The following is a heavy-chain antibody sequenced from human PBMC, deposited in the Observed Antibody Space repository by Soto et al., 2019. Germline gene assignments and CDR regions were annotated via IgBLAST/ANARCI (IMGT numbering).Heavy chain of an antibody. CDR3: ARLIMITFGGVIVPYYFDY. J-gene: IGHJ4*02. V-gene: IGHV4-31*03. CDR2: IYYSGST. CDR1: GGSISSSGYY. D-gene: IGHD3-16*02. Sequence: SETLSLTCTVSGGSISSSGYYWSWIRKHPGKGLEWIGYIYYSGSTYYNPSLKSRVTISVDTSKNQFSLKLSSVTAADTAVYYCARLIMITFGGVIVPYYFDYWGQGTLVTVSS.